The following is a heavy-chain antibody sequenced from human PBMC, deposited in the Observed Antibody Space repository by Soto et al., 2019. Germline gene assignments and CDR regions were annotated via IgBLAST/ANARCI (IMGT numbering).Heavy chain of an antibody. CDR2: IYSGGST. Sequence: GGSLRLSCAASGFTVSSNYMSWVRQAPGKGLEWVSVIYSGGSTYYADSVKGRFTISRDNSKNTLYLQMNSLRAEDTAVYYCARDAIAARPHYYYYYYMDVWGKGTTVTVSS. CDR1: GFTVSSNY. CDR3: ARDAIAARPHYYYYYYMDV. D-gene: IGHD6-6*01. V-gene: IGHV3-66*01. J-gene: IGHJ6*03.